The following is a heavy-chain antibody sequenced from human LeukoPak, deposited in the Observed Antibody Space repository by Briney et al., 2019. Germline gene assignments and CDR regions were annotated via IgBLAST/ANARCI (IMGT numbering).Heavy chain of an antibody. Sequence: SATLSLTCSVSGGSISNYYWSWIRQPPGKGLEWIAYIHYSGNTNYNPSLKSRVTISVDTSKNQFSLKLASVTAADTAVYYCARVDDTSGYFYKFDYWGQGTLVTVSS. CDR3: ARVDDTSGYFYKFDY. V-gene: IGHV4-59*01. D-gene: IGHD3-22*01. CDR2: IHYSGNT. J-gene: IGHJ4*02. CDR1: GGSISNYY.